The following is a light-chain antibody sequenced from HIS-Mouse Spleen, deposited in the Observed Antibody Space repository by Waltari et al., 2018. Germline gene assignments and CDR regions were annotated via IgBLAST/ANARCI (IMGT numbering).Light chain of an antibody. J-gene: IGKJ5*01. CDR1: QSVSSY. V-gene: IGKV3-11*01. CDR2: DAS. CDR3: QQRSNWPPRVT. Sequence: EIVLTQSPATLSLSPGERATLSCRASQSVSSYLAWYQQKPGQAPRLLISDASNRATGLPARFSGSGSGTDFTLTISSLEPEDFAVYYCQQRSNWPPRVTFGQGTRLEIK.